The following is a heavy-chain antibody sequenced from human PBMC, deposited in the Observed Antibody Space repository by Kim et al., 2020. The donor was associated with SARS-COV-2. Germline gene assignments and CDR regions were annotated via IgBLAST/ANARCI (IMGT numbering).Heavy chain of an antibody. CDR2: IGTAGDT. CDR3: ARGEGGSGRYYFDY. Sequence: LSLTCAASGFTFSSYDMHWVRQATGKGLEWVSAIGTAGDTYYPGSVKGRFTISRENAKNSLYLQMNSLRAGDTAVYYCARGEGGSGRYYFDYWGQGTLVTVSS. D-gene: IGHD6-19*01. J-gene: IGHJ4*02. V-gene: IGHV3-13*01. CDR1: GFTFSSYD.